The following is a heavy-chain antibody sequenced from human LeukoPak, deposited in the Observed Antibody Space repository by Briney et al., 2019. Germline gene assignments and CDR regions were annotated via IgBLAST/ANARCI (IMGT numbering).Heavy chain of an antibody. CDR3: ASNGGGGEQGILYYFDY. J-gene: IGHJ4*02. CDR1: GGTFSSYA. D-gene: IGHD2-15*01. V-gene: IGHV1-69*13. CDR2: IIPIFGTA. Sequence: ASAKVSCKASGGTFSSYAISWVRQAPGQGLEWMGGIIPIFGTANYAQKFQGRVTITADESTSTAYMELSSLRSEDTAVYYCASNGGGGEQGILYYFDYWGQGTLVTVSS.